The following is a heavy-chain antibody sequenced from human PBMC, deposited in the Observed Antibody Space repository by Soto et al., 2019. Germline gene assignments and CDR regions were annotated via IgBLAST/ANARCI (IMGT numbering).Heavy chain of an antibody. CDR3: ARACGGDCSLYYGMDV. CDR2: IIPIFGTA. V-gene: IGHV1-69*13. CDR1: GGTFSSYA. J-gene: IGHJ6*02. D-gene: IGHD2-21*02. Sequence: SVKVSCKASGGTFSSYAISWVRQAPGQGLEWMGGIIPIFGTANYAQKFQGRVTITADESTSTAYMELSSLRSEDTAVYYCARACGGDCSLYYGMDVWGQGTTVTVSS.